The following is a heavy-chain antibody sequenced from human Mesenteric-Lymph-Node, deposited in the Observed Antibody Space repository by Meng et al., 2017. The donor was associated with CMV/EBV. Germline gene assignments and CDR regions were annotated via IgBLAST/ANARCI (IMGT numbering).Heavy chain of an antibody. J-gene: IGHJ4*02. CDR3: ARGYAGSDYFDY. CDR1: GDSVSINSAA. Sequence: GDSVSINSAAWNWITQSPSRGLEWLGRTYYRSKWYNDYAVSVKSRITINPDTSKNQFSLQLNSVTPEDTAVYYCARGYAGSDYFDYWGQGTLVTVSS. V-gene: IGHV6-1*01. D-gene: IGHD3-16*01. CDR2: TYYRSKWYN.